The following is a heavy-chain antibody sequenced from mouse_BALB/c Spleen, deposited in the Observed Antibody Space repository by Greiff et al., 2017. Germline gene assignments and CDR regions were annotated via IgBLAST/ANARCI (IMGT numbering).Heavy chain of an antibody. Sequence: EVQLQQSGPGLVKPSQSLSLTCTVTGYSITSDYAWNWIRQFPGNKLEWMGYISYSGSTSYNPSLKSRISITRDTSKNQFFLQLNSVTTEDTATYYCARSAPYDGYYWYFDVWGAGTTVTVSS. CDR2: ISYSGST. D-gene: IGHD2-3*01. V-gene: IGHV3-2*02. CDR1: GYSITSDYA. CDR3: ARSAPYDGYYWYFDV. J-gene: IGHJ1*01.